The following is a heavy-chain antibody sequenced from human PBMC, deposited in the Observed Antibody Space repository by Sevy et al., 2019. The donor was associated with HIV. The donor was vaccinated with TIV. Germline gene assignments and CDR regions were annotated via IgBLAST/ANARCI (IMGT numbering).Heavy chain of an antibody. CDR2: IWYDGSNK. CDR3: ASDTTRVAKYYDFWSGYSQYYYYGMDV. CDR1: GFTFSSYG. J-gene: IGHJ6*02. Sequence: GGSLRLSCAASGFTFSSYGMYWVRQAPGKGLEWVAVIWYDGSNKYYADSVKGRFTISRDNSKNTLYLQMNSLRAEDTAVYYCASDTTRVAKYYDFWSGYSQYYYYGMDVWGQGTTVTVSS. V-gene: IGHV3-33*01. D-gene: IGHD3-3*01.